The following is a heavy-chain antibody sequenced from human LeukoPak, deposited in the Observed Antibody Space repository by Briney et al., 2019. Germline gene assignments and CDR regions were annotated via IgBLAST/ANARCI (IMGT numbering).Heavy chain of an antibody. J-gene: IGHJ6*03. Sequence: SETLSLTCSVSGYSVSSGYYWGWLRQPPGKGLEWIGNIHHSGSTYYNPSLKSRVTISVDTSKNQFSLKLSSVTAADTAVYYCARGGLAIFGVPPMDVWGKGTTVTVSS. CDR3: ARGGLAIFGVPPMDV. CDR2: IHHSGST. CDR1: GYSVSSGYY. V-gene: IGHV4-38-2*02. D-gene: IGHD3-3*01.